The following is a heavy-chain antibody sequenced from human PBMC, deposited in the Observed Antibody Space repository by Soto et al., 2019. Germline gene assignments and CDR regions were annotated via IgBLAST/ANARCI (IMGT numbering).Heavy chain of an antibody. CDR3: ARDYSNYVFPEGYYYYYGMDV. Sequence: PGGSLRLSCAASGFTVSSNYMSWVRQAPGKGLEWDSVIYSGGSTYHADSVKGRFTISRHNSKNTLYLQMSSLRSEDTAVYYCARDYSNYVFPEGYYYYYGMDVWGQGTTVTVSS. CDR2: IYSGGST. V-gene: IGHV3-53*04. CDR1: GFTVSSNY. J-gene: IGHJ6*02. D-gene: IGHD4-4*01.